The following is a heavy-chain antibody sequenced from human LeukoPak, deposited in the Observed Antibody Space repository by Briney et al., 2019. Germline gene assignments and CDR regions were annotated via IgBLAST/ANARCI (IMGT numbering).Heavy chain of an antibody. V-gene: IGHV3-73*01. D-gene: IGHD4-17*01. CDR3: ARFNYGDLLDY. Sequence: PGGSLRLSCAASGFTFSGSAMHWVRQASGKGLEWVGRIRSKANSYATAYAASVKGRFTISRDDSKNTAYLQMNSLTTEATAVYYCARFNYGDLLDYWGQGTLVTVSS. J-gene: IGHJ4*02. CDR2: IRSKANSYAT. CDR1: GFTFSGSA.